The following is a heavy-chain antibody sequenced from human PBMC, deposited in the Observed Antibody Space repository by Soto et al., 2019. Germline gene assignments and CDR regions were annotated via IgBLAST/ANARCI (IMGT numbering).Heavy chain of an antibody. CDR1: GGTFSSYA. V-gene: IGHV1-69*13. CDR2: IIPIFGTA. Sequence: GASVKVSCKASGGTFSSYAISWVRQAPGQGLEWMGGIIPIFGTANYAQKFQGRVTTTADESTSTAYMELSSLRSEDTAVYYCARAYSARHYYYYYYGMDVWGQGTTVTVSS. D-gene: IGHD6-6*01. J-gene: IGHJ6*02. CDR3: ARAYSARHYYYYYYGMDV.